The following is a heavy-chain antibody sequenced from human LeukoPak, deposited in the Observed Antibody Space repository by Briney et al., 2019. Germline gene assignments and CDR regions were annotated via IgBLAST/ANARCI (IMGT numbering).Heavy chain of an antibody. D-gene: IGHD3-16*01. CDR2: IKSKTDGGTT. J-gene: IGHJ6*03. CDR1: GFTFSNDW. Sequence: GGSLRLSCAASGFTFSNDWMSWVRQAPGKGLEWVGRIKSKTDGGTTDYAAPVKGRFTISRDDSKNTLYVQMNSLKTEDTAVYYCTTGLLHGFGGLAYYYYYMDVWGKGTTVTVSS. CDR3: TTGLLHGFGGLAYYYYYMDV. V-gene: IGHV3-15*01.